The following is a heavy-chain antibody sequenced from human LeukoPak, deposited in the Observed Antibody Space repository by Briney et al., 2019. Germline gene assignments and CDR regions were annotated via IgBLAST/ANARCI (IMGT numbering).Heavy chain of an antibody. D-gene: IGHD1-1*01. CDR3: AVGTTGI. Sequence: PGGSLRLSCAASGFTFSSYSMNWVSQAPGKGLEWDSSISSSSSYISYADSVKGRLTTSRDNAKNSLYLQTNSLRAEDTAVYYCAVGTTGIWGQGTLVTVSS. V-gene: IGHV3-21*01. J-gene: IGHJ4*02. CDR1: GFTFSSYS. CDR2: ISSSSSYI.